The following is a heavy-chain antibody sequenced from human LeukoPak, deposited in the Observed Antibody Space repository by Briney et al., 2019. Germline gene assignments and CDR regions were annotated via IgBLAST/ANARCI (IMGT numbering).Heavy chain of an antibody. D-gene: IGHD6-19*01. CDR2: IYHSGST. V-gene: IGHV4-38-2*02. CDR1: GYSISSAYG. J-gene: IGHJ4*02. CDR3: ARSTYSSGPVDY. Sequence: SETLSHTCTVSGYSISSAYGWSWFRKLPGKGLDGIGTIYHSGSTYYNPSLKSRVTISVDTSKNQFSLKLSSVTAADTAVYYCARSTYSSGPVDYWGQGTLVTVSS.